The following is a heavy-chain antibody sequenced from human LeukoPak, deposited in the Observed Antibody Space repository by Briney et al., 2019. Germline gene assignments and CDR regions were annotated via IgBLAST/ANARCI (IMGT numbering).Heavy chain of an antibody. CDR2: ICHSGST. CDR1: GDSISSYY. D-gene: IGHD2-21*02. Sequence: PSETLSLTCSVSGDSISSYYWHWIRQPPGKGLEWIGYICHSGSTNYSPSLKSRVTLSVDTSKNQFSLRLTSVTAADTAVYYCARAGVVTAIGYWGQGTLVTVSS. V-gene: IGHV4-59*01. CDR3: ARAGVVTAIGY. J-gene: IGHJ4*02.